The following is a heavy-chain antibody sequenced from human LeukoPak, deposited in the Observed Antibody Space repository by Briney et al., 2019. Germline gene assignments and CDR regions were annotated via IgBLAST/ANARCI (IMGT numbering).Heavy chain of an antibody. Sequence: ASVKVSCKASGYTFTSYGISWVRQAPGQGLEWMGWISAYNGNTNHAQKLQGRVTMTTDTSTSTAYMELRSLRSDDTAVYYCARDPYYDILTGYYLDYWGQGTLVTVSS. J-gene: IGHJ4*02. V-gene: IGHV1-18*01. CDR3: ARDPYYDILTGYYLDY. CDR1: GYTFTSYG. D-gene: IGHD3-9*01. CDR2: ISAYNGNT.